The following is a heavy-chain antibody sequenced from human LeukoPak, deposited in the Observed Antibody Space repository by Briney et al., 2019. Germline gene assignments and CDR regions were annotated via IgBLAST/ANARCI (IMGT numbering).Heavy chain of an antibody. CDR3: ASLDCSGGVCSFDY. V-gene: IGHV5-51*04. CDR2: IYSGDSDT. J-gene: IGHJ4*02. D-gene: IGHD2-15*01. Sequence: GESLKISCKGSGYSFTSYWIGWVRQMPGKGLEWMGIIYSGDSDTRYSPSLQGQVTISADKPISTAYLQWSSLRASDTAMYYCASLDCSGGVCSFDYWGQGSLVTVSS. CDR1: GYSFTSYW.